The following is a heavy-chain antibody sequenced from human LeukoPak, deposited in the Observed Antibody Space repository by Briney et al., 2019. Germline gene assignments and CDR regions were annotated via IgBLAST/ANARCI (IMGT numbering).Heavy chain of an antibody. CDR2: ISSDGSKN. CDR3: AKVSGGGLYYDGMDV. D-gene: IGHD1-14*01. V-gene: IGHV3-30*18. Sequence: GGSLRLSCAASGFTFTNYAMHWVRQTPGKGLEWVALISSDGSKNIYADPVKGRFTVSRDNSKNTLYLQMNSLRAEDTAVYYCAKVSGGGLYYDGMDVWGQGTTVTISS. CDR1: GFTFTNYA. J-gene: IGHJ6*02.